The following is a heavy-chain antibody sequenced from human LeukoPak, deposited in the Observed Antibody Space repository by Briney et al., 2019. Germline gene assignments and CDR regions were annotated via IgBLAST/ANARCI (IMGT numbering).Heavy chain of an antibody. CDR1: GFSFNAYW. Sequence: GGSLRLSCAASGFSFNAYWMHWVRQAPGTGLEWVAVMSYDGSTKYYADSVKGRFTISRDNPRNTLFLRMNSVRAEDTAVYYCARDDQSVTMGRGQVNYYYYGMDVWGQGTTVTVSS. D-gene: IGHD3-10*01. V-gene: IGHV3-30*03. CDR3: ARDDQSVTMGRGQVNYYYYGMDV. CDR2: MSYDGSTK. J-gene: IGHJ6*02.